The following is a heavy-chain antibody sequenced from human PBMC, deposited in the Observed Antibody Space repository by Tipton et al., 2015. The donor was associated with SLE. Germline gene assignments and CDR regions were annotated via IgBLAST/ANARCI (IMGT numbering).Heavy chain of an antibody. Sequence: LRLSCAASGFTFDDYAMHWVRQPPGKGLEWIGYIYFSGTTNYNPSLKSRVTMSVDMSKNQIFLKMTSVTAADSAVYFCARVWLNNAFDIWGQGTRVTVSS. V-gene: IGHV4-59*12. CDR2: IYFSGTT. D-gene: IGHD2/OR15-2a*01. CDR1: GFTFDDYA. CDR3: ARVWLNNAFDI. J-gene: IGHJ3*02.